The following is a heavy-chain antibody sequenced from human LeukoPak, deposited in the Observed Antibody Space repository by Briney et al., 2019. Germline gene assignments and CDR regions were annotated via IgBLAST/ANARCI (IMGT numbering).Heavy chain of an antibody. V-gene: IGHV1-8*01. Sequence: ASVKVSCKTSGYPFTTWEINWVRQAAGQGLEWMGWVHPNGGNTAYAQKFQGRVTMTRDTSISTAYMELSGLTSDDTAVYFCARGPRNDPWGQGTLVTV. CDR1: GYPFTTWE. CDR3: ARGPRNDP. J-gene: IGHJ5*02. CDR2: VHPNGGNT. D-gene: IGHD1-14*01.